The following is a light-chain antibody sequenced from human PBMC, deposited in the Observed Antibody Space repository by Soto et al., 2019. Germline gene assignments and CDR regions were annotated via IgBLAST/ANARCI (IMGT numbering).Light chain of an antibody. Sequence: EILMTQAPATLSVSPGERATLSCRASQNILYNLAWYQQKPGQAPRLLIYGTSTRATGIPARFSGDGSGTEYTLTISSLQSEDFAVYYCLQYNQWPPRGFTFGPGTKVDI. J-gene: IGKJ3*01. CDR1: QNILYN. CDR3: LQYNQWPPRGFT. V-gene: IGKV3-15*01. CDR2: GTS.